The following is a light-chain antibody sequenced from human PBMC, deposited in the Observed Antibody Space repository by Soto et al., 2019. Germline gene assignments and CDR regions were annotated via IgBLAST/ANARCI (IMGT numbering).Light chain of an antibody. CDR1: QGISND. V-gene: IGKV1-27*01. CDR2: AAS. J-gene: IGKJ1*01. Sequence: DIQMTEAPSSLSASVRDRVTITGRASQGISNDLAWYQQKPGKVPKLLIYAASTLQSGVPSRFSGSGSGTNFTLTISSLHPEDVATYYCQKYNRAPRTFGQGTKV. CDR3: QKYNRAPRT.